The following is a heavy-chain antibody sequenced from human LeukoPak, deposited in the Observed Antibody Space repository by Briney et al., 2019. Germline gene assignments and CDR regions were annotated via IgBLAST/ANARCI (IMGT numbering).Heavy chain of an antibody. Sequence: GASVKVSCKASGYTFTSYGISWVRQAPGQGLEWMGWINPNSGGTNYAQKFQGRVTMTRDTSISTAHMELSRLRSDDTAVYYCARGVITREGYWGQGTLVTVSS. CDR1: GYTFTSYG. V-gene: IGHV1-2*02. D-gene: IGHD3-22*01. CDR2: INPNSGGT. CDR3: ARGVITREGY. J-gene: IGHJ4*02.